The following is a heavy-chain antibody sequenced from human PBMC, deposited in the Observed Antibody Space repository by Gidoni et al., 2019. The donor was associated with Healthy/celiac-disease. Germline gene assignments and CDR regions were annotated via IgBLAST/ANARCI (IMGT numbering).Heavy chain of an antibody. CDR3: ARDRHSGSYYGYYYYGMDV. CDR2: INHRGRT. CDR1: GGSFSGYY. Sequence: QVQRQQWGAGRLKPSETLSLTCAVYGGSFSGYYWSWIRQPPGKGLEWLGEINHRGRTNYNPSLKRRVTISVDTSKNQFSLKLSSVTAAYTAVYYCARDRHSGSYYGYYYYGMDVWGQGTTVTVSS. V-gene: IGHV4-34*01. J-gene: IGHJ6*02. D-gene: IGHD1-26*01.